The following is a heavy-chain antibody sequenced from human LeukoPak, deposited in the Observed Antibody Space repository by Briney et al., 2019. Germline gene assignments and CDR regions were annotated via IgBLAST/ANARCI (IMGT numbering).Heavy chain of an antibody. CDR3: AKDLPVRGVIITPFDY. V-gene: IGHV3-48*01. CDR2: ISSSSSTI. D-gene: IGHD3-10*01. CDR1: GFTFSSYS. Sequence: PGGSLRLSCAASGFTFSSYSMNWVRQAPGKGLEWVSYISSSSSTIYYADSVKGRFTISRDNAKNSLYLQMNSLRAEDTAVYYCAKDLPVRGVIITPFDYWGQGTLVTVSS. J-gene: IGHJ4*02.